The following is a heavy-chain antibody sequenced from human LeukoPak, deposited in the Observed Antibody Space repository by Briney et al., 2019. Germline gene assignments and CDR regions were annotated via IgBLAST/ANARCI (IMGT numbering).Heavy chain of an antibody. CDR1: GFTFSNYV. V-gene: IGHV3-23*01. D-gene: IGHD3-9*01. CDR2: IRNSGDST. J-gene: IGHJ5*01. CDR3: ARLPTGFPNWFDF. Sequence: GGSLSLSCAASGFTFSNYVMGWVRQAPGKGLEWVSSIRNSGDSTYYADSVKGRFTISRDNSMSTLYLQMNSLRAEDTAIYYCARLPTGFPNWFDFWGQGTLVTVSS.